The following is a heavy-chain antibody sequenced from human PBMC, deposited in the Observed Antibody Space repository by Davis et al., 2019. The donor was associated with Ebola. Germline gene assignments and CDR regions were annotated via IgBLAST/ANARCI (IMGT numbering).Heavy chain of an antibody. Sequence: GESLKISCAASGFTFSDYYMSWIRQAPGQGLEWVSYISSSGSTIYYADSVKGRFTISRDNAKNSLYLQMNRLRAEDTAVYYCARVRYYDFWSGYPHYFDYWGQGTLVTVSS. J-gene: IGHJ4*02. CDR3: ARVRYYDFWSGYPHYFDY. CDR1: GFTFSDYY. V-gene: IGHV3-11*01. D-gene: IGHD3-3*01. CDR2: ISSSGSTI.